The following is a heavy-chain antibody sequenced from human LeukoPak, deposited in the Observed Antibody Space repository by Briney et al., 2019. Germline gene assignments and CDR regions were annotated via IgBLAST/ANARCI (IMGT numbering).Heavy chain of an antibody. Sequence: GGSLRLSCAVSGFKFTSSAMRWVRQAPGKGLEWVSTISASGTSTYYADSAKGRFTISRDNSKDTLYLQMKSLRAEDTAVYYCAKALSGYFDYWGPGTLVTVSS. V-gene: IGHV3-23*01. CDR2: ISASGTST. D-gene: IGHD3-22*01. CDR3: AKALSGYFDY. CDR1: GFKFTSSA. J-gene: IGHJ4*02.